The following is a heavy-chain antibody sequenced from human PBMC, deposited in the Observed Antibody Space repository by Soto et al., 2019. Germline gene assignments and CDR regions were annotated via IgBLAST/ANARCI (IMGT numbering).Heavy chain of an antibody. CDR1: GFTLSYYA. Sequence: QVQLVESVGGVVQPGGSLRLSCAASGFTLSYYAMHWVRQAPGKGLEWVAVISYDGFNEYYTDSVKGRFIIYIDNFVSTLFLQMNSLTSEDTAVYYCSRDWGGLPWFDPWGQGTLVTVSS. D-gene: IGHD2-21*01. CDR3: SRDWGGLPWFDP. CDR2: ISYDGFNE. V-gene: IGHV3-30*04. J-gene: IGHJ5*02.